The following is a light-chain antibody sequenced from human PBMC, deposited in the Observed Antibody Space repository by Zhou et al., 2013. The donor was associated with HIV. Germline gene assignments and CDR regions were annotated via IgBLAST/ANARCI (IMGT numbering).Light chain of an antibody. CDR1: QNIANY. CDR3: QQSYSVPPT. CDR2: GVS. Sequence: DIQMTQSPSSLSVAVGDRVTISCRASQNIANYLYWYHQKPGKAPKVLIYGVSNLQTGVPSRFSGSGSGADFTLTINSLQPEDFATYFCQQSYSVPPTFGQGTKLEI. V-gene: IGKV1-39*01. J-gene: IGKJ2*01.